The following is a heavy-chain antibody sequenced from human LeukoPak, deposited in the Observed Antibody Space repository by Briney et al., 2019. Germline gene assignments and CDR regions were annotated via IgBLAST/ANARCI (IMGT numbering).Heavy chain of an antibody. CDR3: ARGSGPTYGMDV. D-gene: IGHD1-1*01. CDR2: IYYSGST. V-gene: IGHV4-30-2*01. J-gene: IGHJ6*02. CDR1: GGSISSGGHS. Sequence: SETLSLTCGVSGGSISSGGHSWSWIRQPPGKGLECIGYIYYSGSTYYNPSLKSRVTISVDRSKNQISLKLSSVTAADTAVYYCARGSGPTYGMDVWGHGTTVTVFS.